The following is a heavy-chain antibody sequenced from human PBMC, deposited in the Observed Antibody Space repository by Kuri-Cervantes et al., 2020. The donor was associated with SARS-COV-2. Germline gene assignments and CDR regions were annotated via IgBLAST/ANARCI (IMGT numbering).Heavy chain of an antibody. CDR2: IIPILGIA. J-gene: IGHJ4*02. D-gene: IGHD6-19*01. CDR3: ASGAVADLFDY. Sequence: SVKVSCKASGYTFTSYGISWVRQAPGQGLEWMGRIIPILGIANYAQKFHGRVTITADKSTSTAYMELSSLRSEDTAAYYCASGAVADLFDYWGQGTLVTVSS. CDR1: GYTFTSYG. V-gene: IGHV1-69*04.